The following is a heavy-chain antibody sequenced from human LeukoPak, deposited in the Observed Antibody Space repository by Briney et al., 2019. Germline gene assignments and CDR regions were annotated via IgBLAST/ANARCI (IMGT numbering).Heavy chain of an antibody. J-gene: IGHJ6*02. CDR1: GGTFSSYA. Sequence: GASVKVSCKASGGTFSSYAISWVRQAPEQGLEWMGGIIPIFGTANYAQKFQGRVTITADESTSTAYMELSSLRSEDTAVYYCASATNGYSSSWAVYYYYGMDVWGQGTTVTVSS. CDR2: IIPIFGTA. CDR3: ASATNGYSSSWAVYYYYGMDV. V-gene: IGHV1-69*13. D-gene: IGHD6-13*01.